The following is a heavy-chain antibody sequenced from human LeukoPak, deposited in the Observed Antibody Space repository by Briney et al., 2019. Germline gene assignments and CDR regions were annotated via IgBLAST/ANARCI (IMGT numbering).Heavy chain of an antibody. Sequence: SETLSLTCTVSGGSISSSNCFWGWIRQPPGRGLEWIGNIYYSGSTYYNPSLKSRVTISVDTSKNQFSLNLSSVTAADTAVYYCARAPDTAMVAFDYWGQGPLVTVSS. V-gene: IGHV4-39*07. CDR2: IYYSGST. CDR3: ARAPDTAMVAFDY. J-gene: IGHJ4*02. D-gene: IGHD5-18*01. CDR1: GGSISSSNCF.